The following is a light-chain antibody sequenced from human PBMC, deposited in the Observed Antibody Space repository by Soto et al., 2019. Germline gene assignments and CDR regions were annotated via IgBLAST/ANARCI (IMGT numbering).Light chain of an antibody. J-gene: IGLJ2*01. Sequence: QSALTQPASVSGSPGQSITISCTGTSSDVGGYNYVSWYQQHPGKAPKLMIYDVSNRPSGVSNRFSGSKSGTTASLTISGLQDEDEDDYYCCSDTSISSSLFGGGTKLTVL. CDR3: CSDTSISSSL. V-gene: IGLV2-14*01. CDR1: SSDVGGYNY. CDR2: DVS.